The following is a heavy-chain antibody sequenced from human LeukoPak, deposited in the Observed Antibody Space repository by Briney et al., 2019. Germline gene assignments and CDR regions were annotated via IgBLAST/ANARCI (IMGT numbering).Heavy chain of an antibody. V-gene: IGHV4-59*01. J-gene: IGHJ4*02. CDR3: ARADYGGNFDY. Sequence: SETLSLTCTASGGSISSYYWSWIRQPPGKGLEWIGYIYYSGSTNYNPSLKSRVTISVDTSKNQFSLKLSSVTAADTAVYYCARADYGGNFDYWGQGTLVTVSS. D-gene: IGHD4-23*01. CDR2: IYYSGST. CDR1: GGSISSYY.